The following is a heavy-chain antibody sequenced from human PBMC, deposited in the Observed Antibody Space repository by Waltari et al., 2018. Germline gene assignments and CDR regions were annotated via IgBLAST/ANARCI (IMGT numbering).Heavy chain of an antibody. J-gene: IGHJ4*02. CDR2: SIPILGIA. Sequence: QVQLVQSGAEVKKPGSSVKVSCKASGGTFSSYAISWVRQAPGQGLEWMGRSIPILGIANYAQKFQGRVTITADKSTSTAYMELSSLRSEDTAVYYCAREIYSSGWYYFDYWGQGTLVTVSS. V-gene: IGHV1-69*04. CDR3: AREIYSSGWYYFDY. D-gene: IGHD6-19*01. CDR1: GGTFSSYA.